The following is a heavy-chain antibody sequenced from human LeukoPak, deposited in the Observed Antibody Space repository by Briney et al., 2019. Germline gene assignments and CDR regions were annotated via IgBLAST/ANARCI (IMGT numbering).Heavy chain of an antibody. CDR2: ISSSSTHI. Sequence: GGSLRLSCAASGFTLSSYSMNWVRQAPGKGLEWVSYISSSSTHIYYADSVKGRFTISRDNARNSLYLQMNSLRTEDTATYYCARSPYYDILAGFYYYFDYWGQGALVTVSS. J-gene: IGHJ4*02. CDR1: GFTLSSYS. D-gene: IGHD3-9*01. CDR3: ARSPYYDILAGFYYYFDY. V-gene: IGHV3-21*01.